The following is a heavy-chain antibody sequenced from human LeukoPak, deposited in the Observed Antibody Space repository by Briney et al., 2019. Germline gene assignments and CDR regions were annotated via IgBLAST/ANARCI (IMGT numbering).Heavy chain of an antibody. CDR2: ISAYNGNT. CDR1: GYTFTSYG. Sequence: ASVKVSCKASGYTFTSYGISWVRQAPGQGLEWMGWISAYNGNTNYAQKFQGRVTMTRDMSTSTVYMELSSLRSEDTAVYYCASGPQIILRFLEPYYYYMDVWGKGTTVTVSS. CDR3: ASGPQIILRFLEPYYYYMDV. D-gene: IGHD3-3*01. J-gene: IGHJ6*03. V-gene: IGHV1-18*01.